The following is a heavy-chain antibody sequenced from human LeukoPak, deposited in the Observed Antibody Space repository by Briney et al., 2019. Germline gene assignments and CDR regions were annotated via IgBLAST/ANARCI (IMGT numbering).Heavy chain of an antibody. D-gene: IGHD6-19*01. J-gene: IGHJ4*02. Sequence: GASVKVSCKASGYTFTGYYMHWVRRAPGQGLEWMGWINPNSGGTNYAQKFQGRVTMTRDTSISTAYMELSRLRSDDTAVYYCARARIAVAGRGFSYWGQGTLVTVSS. CDR1: GYTFTGYY. CDR2: INPNSGGT. CDR3: ARARIAVAGRGFSY. V-gene: IGHV1-2*02.